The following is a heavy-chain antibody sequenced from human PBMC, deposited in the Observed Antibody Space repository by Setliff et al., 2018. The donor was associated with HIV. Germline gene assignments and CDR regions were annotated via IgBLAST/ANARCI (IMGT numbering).Heavy chain of an antibody. Sequence: VASVKVSCKVSGYTLAELSIHWVRQAPGKGLKWMGGFDPEDVETVYAQKFQGRVTMTTDTSTSTAYMGLRSLRSDDTAVYYCARDEPKNTEAAPGYWGQGTLVTVSS. J-gene: IGHJ4*02. CDR2: FDPEDVET. V-gene: IGHV1-24*01. CDR1: GYTLAELS. CDR3: ARDEPKNTEAAPGY. D-gene: IGHD6-6*01.